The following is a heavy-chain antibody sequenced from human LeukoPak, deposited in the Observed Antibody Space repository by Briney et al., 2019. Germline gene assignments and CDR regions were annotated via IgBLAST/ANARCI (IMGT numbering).Heavy chain of an antibody. CDR1: GFKFSSYS. Sequence: PGGSLRLSCAASGFKFSSYSMKWVRQAPGKGLEWVSFISSSSSYIYYADSVKGRFTISRDNARNSLYLQMNSLRAEDTAVYYCTRDYYDYVWGSYRERGYFDYWGQGTLVTVSS. CDR3: TRDYYDYVWGSYRERGYFDY. D-gene: IGHD3-16*02. V-gene: IGHV3-21*01. J-gene: IGHJ4*02. CDR2: ISSSSSYI.